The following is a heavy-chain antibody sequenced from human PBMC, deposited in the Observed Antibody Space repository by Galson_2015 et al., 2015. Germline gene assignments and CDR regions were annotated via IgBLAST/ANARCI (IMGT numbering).Heavy chain of an antibody. CDR1: GYSFTSYW. V-gene: IGHV5-10-1*01. CDR2: IDPSDSYT. J-gene: IGHJ4*02. D-gene: IGHD5/OR15-5a*01. Sequence: QSGAEVKKPGESLRISCKGSGYSFTSYWITWVRQMPGKGLEWMGRIDPSDSYTNYSPSFQGHVTISADESISTAYLQWSSLKTSDTAMYYCARQTGAVSGPDYWGQGTLVTVSS. CDR3: ARQTGAVSGPDY.